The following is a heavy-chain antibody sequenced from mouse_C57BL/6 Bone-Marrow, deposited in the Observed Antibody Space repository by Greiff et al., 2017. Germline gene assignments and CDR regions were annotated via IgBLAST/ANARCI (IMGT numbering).Heavy chain of an antibody. CDR1: GYAFSSSW. V-gene: IGHV1-82*01. CDR2: IYPGDGDT. D-gene: IGHD2-5*01. Sequence: VKLMESGPELVKPGASVKISCKASGYAFSSSWMNWVKQRPGKGLEWIGRIYPGDGDTNYNGKFKGKATLTADKSSSTAYMQLSSLTSEDSAVYFCARLGAYYSNYDAMDYWGQGTSVTVSS. J-gene: IGHJ4*01. CDR3: ARLGAYYSNYDAMDY.